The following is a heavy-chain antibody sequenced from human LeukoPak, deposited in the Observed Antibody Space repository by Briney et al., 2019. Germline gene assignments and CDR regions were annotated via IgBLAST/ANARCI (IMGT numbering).Heavy chain of an antibody. D-gene: IGHD3-10*01. Sequence: PSETLSLTYAVSGGSISSSNWWSWVRQPPGKGLEWIGEIYHSGSTNYNPSLKSRVTISVDKSKNQFSLKLSSVTAADTAVYYCAVGGVYLRGGAEAFDIWGQGTMVTVSS. J-gene: IGHJ3*02. CDR1: GGSISSSNW. CDR2: IYHSGST. V-gene: IGHV4-4*02. CDR3: AVGGVYLRGGAEAFDI.